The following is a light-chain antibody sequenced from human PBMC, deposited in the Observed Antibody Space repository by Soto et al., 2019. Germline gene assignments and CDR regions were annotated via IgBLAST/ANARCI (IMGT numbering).Light chain of an antibody. Sequence: QSALAQPASVSGSPGQSLTISCTGTGSDVGGYNYVSWYQQYPGKAPKLMIFDVNTRPSGVSDRFSGSKSGNTVSLTISGLQTGDEADYYCSSYSSTSTYVFGTGTKLTVL. CDR2: DVN. CDR1: GSDVGGYNY. CDR3: SSYSSTSTYV. V-gene: IGLV2-14*03. J-gene: IGLJ1*01.